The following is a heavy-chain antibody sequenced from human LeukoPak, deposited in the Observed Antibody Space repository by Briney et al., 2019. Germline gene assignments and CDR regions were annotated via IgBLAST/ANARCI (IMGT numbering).Heavy chain of an antibody. V-gene: IGHV1-69*05. CDR2: VIPIVGTA. CDR1: GGTFSSYA. Sequence: SVKVSCKASGGTFSSYAISWVRQAPGQGLEWMGGVIPIVGTANYAQKFQGRVTITTDESTSTAYMELSSLRSEDTAVYYCASGGYYDSSGHLFDYWGQGTLVTVSS. CDR3: ASGGYYDSSGHLFDY. D-gene: IGHD3-22*01. J-gene: IGHJ4*02.